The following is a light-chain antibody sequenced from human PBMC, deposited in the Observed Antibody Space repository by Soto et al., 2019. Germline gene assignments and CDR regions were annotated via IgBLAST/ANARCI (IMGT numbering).Light chain of an antibody. CDR2: WAS. Sequence: DIVMTQSPDSLAVSLGERATINCKSSQSVLYSSNNRNYLGWYMQKPGQPPKLLIYWASTRESGVPDRFSGSGSGTDFTLTISTLQDEDVAVYFCQQYYSTPFTFGPGTKVDIK. V-gene: IGKV4-1*01. CDR1: QSVLYSSNNRNY. CDR3: QQYYSTPFT. J-gene: IGKJ3*01.